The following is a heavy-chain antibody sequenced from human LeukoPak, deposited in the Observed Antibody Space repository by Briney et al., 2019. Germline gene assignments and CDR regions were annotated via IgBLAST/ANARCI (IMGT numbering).Heavy chain of an antibody. Sequence: GGSLRLSCSVSGFTFSTYVMHWLRQAPGKGLEYVSAISSNGDNTYYADSVKGRFTISRDNSKNTLYLQMSSLGADDTAVYYCVRGTGYWGQGTLVTVSS. V-gene: IGHV3-64D*06. CDR3: VRGTGY. J-gene: IGHJ4*02. CDR2: ISSNGDNT. CDR1: GFTFSTYV.